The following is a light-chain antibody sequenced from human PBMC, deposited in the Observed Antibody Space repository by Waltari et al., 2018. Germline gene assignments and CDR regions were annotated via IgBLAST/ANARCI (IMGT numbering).Light chain of an antibody. CDR3: QQYDRYPWT. V-gene: IGKV1-5*03. Sequence: DIQMTQSPSTLPASVGDTVSITCRASQSIRSWLAWYQRKPGKAPKLLIYEASTLESGVPSRFSGSGSGTEFTLVISSLQPEDFASYHCQQYDRYPWTFGLGTEVEIK. J-gene: IGKJ1*01. CDR1: QSIRSW. CDR2: EAS.